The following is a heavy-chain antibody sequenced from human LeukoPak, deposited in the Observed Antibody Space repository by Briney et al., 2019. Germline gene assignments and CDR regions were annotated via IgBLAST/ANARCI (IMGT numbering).Heavy chain of an antibody. Sequence: SETLSLRGSVAGGSIRGYYWSWIRQPPGQTLEWIGYIYSSGSTNYNPSLQSRVTMSVDTSMNQFSLRLSSVTAADTAVYYCARFTYTTRPSDVWGKGTTVTVSS. CDR2: IYSSGST. V-gene: IGHV4-4*09. CDR3: ARFTYTTRPSDV. J-gene: IGHJ6*04. CDR1: GGSIRGYY. D-gene: IGHD3-16*01.